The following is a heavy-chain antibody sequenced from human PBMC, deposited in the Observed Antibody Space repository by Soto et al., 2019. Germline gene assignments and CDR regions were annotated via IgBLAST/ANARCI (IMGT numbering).Heavy chain of an antibody. CDR1: GGSISSSSYY. CDR2: IFYSGST. Sequence: TSETLSLTCTVSGGSISSSSYYWGWIRQPPGKGLEWIGSIFYSGSTYYNPSLKSRVTISVDTSKNQFSLKLSSVTAADTAVYYCARHLTYCSAGSCYSDFPYYGMDVWGQGTMVTVSS. V-gene: IGHV4-39*01. J-gene: IGHJ6*02. CDR3: ARHLTYCSAGSCYSDFPYYGMDV. D-gene: IGHD2-15*01.